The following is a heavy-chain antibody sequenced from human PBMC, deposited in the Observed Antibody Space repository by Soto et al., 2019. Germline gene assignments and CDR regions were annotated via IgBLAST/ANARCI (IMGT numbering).Heavy chain of an antibody. CDR2: IYWDDDK. CDR3: AHRGTDGYSYGSGYYYYGMDV. V-gene: IGHV2-5*02. J-gene: IGHJ6*02. CDR1: GFSLSTSGVG. Sequence: QITLKESGPTLVKPTQTLTLTCTFSGFSLSTSGVGVGWIRQPPGKALEWLALIYWDDDKRYSPSLKSRLTITKDTSKNQVVLTMTNMDPVDTATYYCAHRGTDGYSYGSGYYYYGMDVWGQGTTVTVSS. D-gene: IGHD5-18*01.